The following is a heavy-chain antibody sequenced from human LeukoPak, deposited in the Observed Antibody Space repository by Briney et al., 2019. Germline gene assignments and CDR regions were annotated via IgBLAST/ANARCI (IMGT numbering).Heavy chain of an antibody. J-gene: IGHJ4*02. CDR1: GGSISSYY. V-gene: IGHV4-59*01. CDR3: ARLYYYDSSGPPFDY. CDR2: IYYSGST. D-gene: IGHD3-22*01. Sequence: SETLSLTCTVSGGSISSYYWSWIRQPPGKGLEWIGYIYYSGSTNYNPSLKSRVTISVDTSKNHFSLELSSVTGADTAVYYSARLYYYDSSGPPFDYWGEGTLVTVSS.